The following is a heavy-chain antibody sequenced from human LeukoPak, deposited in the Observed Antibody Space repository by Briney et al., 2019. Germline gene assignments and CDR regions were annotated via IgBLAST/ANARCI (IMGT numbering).Heavy chain of an antibody. CDR2: ISISGGST. J-gene: IGHJ4*02. D-gene: IGHD3-10*01. CDR1: GFTFSSYA. V-gene: IGHV3-23*01. Sequence: GGSLRLSCAASGFTFSSYAMTWVRQAPGKGLEWVSSISISGGSTYYADSVKGRFTISRDNSMHTPYLQMNSLRAEDTAVYYCAKQRSGSFDYWGQGTLVTVSS. CDR3: AKQRSGSFDY.